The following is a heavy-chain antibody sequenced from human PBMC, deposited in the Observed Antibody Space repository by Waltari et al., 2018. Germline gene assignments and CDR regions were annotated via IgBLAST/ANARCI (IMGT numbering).Heavy chain of an antibody. CDR2: IKQDGSEK. CDR3: ATSGWYCFDY. D-gene: IGHD6-19*01. V-gene: IGHV3-7*01. Sequence: EVQLVESGGGLVQPGGSLRLSCVASGFTLGSFWMTWVRQTPGKGLEWVAGIKQDGSEKYYADSVKGRFTISRDNAKNSLYLQMNSLRAEDTAVYYCATSGWYCFDYWGQGTLVTVSS. CDR1: GFTLGSFW. J-gene: IGHJ4*02.